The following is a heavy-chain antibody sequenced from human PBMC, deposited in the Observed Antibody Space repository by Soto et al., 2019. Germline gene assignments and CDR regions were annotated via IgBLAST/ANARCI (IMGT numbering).Heavy chain of an antibody. Sequence: QVQLVQSGAEVKKAGSSVTVSCKASGGVFSNYAMTWVRQAPGQGLEWVGGIVPVFGKPEYARKFQGRVTVTADVSTHTGYSDVTSLPSADTAFYYCARVTHYLSTVYYFDNSGQGTLVTVSP. CDR3: ARVTHYLSTVYYFDN. D-gene: IGHD3-9*01. CDR1: GGVFSNYA. CDR2: IVPVFGKP. V-gene: IGHV1-69*01. J-gene: IGHJ4*02.